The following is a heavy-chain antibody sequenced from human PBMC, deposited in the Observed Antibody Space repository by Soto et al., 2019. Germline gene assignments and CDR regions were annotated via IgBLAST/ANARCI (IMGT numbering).Heavy chain of an antibody. V-gene: IGHV4-59*08. D-gene: IGHD4-4*01. CDR2: IYYSGST. J-gene: IGHJ6*03. Sequence: SSETLSLTCTVSGGSISSYYWSWIRQPPGKGLEWIGYIYYSGSTNYNPSLKSRVTISVDTSKNQFSLKLSSVTAADTAVYYCARTTVTTIPNYYYYYMDVWGKGTTVTVSS. CDR1: GGSISSYY. CDR3: ARTTVTTIPNYYYYYMDV.